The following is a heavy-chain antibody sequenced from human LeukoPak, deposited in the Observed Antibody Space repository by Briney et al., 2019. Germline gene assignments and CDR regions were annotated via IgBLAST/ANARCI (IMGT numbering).Heavy chain of an antibody. CDR2: IPHSGST. CDR3: ALGLGAGSSSDWFDP. Sequence: SGTLSLTCAVSGGSISSNKWWSWVRQPPAKGLEWIGEIPHSGSTNYNPSLKSRVTISVDKSKNQFSLRLSFVTAADTAVYYCALGLGAGSSSDWFDPWGQGILVTVSS. J-gene: IGHJ5*02. D-gene: IGHD3-10*01. CDR1: GGSISSNKW. V-gene: IGHV4-4*02.